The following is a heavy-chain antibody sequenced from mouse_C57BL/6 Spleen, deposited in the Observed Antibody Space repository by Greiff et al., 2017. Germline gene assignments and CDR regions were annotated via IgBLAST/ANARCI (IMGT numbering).Heavy chain of an antibody. D-gene: IGHD2-4*01. CDR2: INPSSGYT. V-gene: IGHV1-4*01. CDR1: GYTFTSYT. Sequence: QVQLQQSGAELARPGASVKMSCKASGYTFTSYTMHWVKQRPGQGLEWIGYINPSSGYTKYNQKFKDKATLTADKSSSTAYMQLSSLTSEDSAVYYCAEGDYDYFDYWGQGTTLTVSS. CDR3: AEGDYDYFDY. J-gene: IGHJ2*01.